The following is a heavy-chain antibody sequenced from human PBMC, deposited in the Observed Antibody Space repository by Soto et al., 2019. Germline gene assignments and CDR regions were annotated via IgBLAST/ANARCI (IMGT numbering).Heavy chain of an antibody. V-gene: IGHV3-33*06. J-gene: IGHJ4*02. D-gene: IGHD6-19*01. CDR2: IWYDGSNK. CDR1: GFTFSSYG. Sequence: GGSLRLSCAASGFTFSSYGMHWVRQAPGKGLEWVAVIWYDGSNKYYADSVKGRFTISRDNSKNTLYLQMNSLRAEDTAVYYCAKTRAVAGTEGFDYWGQGTLVTVSS. CDR3: AKTRAVAGTEGFDY.